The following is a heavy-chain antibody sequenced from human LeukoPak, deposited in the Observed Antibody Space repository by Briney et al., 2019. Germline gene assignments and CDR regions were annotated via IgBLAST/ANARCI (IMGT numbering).Heavy chain of an antibody. CDR3: ARDPVPAAMWNWFDP. CDR2: INPNSGGT. Sequence: GASVKVSFKASGYTFTGYYMHWVRQAPGQGLEWMGWINPNSGGTSYAQKFQGRVTMTRDTSISTAYMEVSRLRSDDTAVYYCARDPVPAAMWNWFDPWGQGTLVTVSS. CDR1: GYTFTGYY. V-gene: IGHV1-2*02. J-gene: IGHJ5*02. D-gene: IGHD2-2*01.